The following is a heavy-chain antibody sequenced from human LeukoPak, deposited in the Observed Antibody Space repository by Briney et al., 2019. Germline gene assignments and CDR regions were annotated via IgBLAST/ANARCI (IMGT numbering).Heavy chain of an antibody. CDR1: GCTFSSFE. Sequence: GGSLRLSCAASGCTFSSFEMHWVRQAPGKGLEWVSYISSNGRTTFYADSVKGRFTISRDNAKNSLYLQMNSLRAEDTAVYYSARGYRAGYNYDYWGQGTLVTVSS. CDR2: ISSNGRTT. CDR3: ARGYRAGYNYDY. J-gene: IGHJ4*02. V-gene: IGHV3-48*03. D-gene: IGHD5-24*01.